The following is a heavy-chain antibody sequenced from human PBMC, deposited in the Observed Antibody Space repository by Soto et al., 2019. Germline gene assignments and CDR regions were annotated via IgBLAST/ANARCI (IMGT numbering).Heavy chain of an antibody. J-gene: IGHJ4*02. CDR2: INGDGSTT. CDR3: ARVGQGRYYFDY. V-gene: IGHV3-74*01. Sequence: EVHLVESGGGSVQPGGSLKLSCAGSGFAFSSYWIHWVRQVRGKGLVWVSRINGDGSTTSYADSVRGRFTISRDNAKDTLYLQMNSLRAEDTALYYCARVGQGRYYFDYWGQGTLVTVSS. CDR1: GFAFSSYW.